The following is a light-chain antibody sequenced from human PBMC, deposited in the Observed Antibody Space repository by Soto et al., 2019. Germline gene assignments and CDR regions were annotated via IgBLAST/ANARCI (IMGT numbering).Light chain of an antibody. J-gene: IGKJ2*01. V-gene: IGKV3-20*01. CDR1: QSVSSSY. CDR3: QQYGISPLYT. Sequence: EIVLTQSPGTLSLSPGERATLSCRASQSVSSSYLAWYQQKPGQAPRLLIYGASSRATGIPDRFSGSGSGTDFTLTISRLEPEDFAVYYCQQYGISPLYTFVQGTKLEIK. CDR2: GAS.